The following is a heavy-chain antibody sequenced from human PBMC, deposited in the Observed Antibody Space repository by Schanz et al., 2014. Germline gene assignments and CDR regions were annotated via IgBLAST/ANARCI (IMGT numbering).Heavy chain of an antibody. J-gene: IGHJ4*02. CDR2: IWYDGSNK. CDR3: AKQIHYDILTVTRN. V-gene: IGHV3-30*07. D-gene: IGHD3-9*01. CDR1: GFTLSSYA. Sequence: QVQLVESGGGVVQPGRSLRLSCAAYGFTLSSYAMHWVRQAPGKGLEWVAFIWYDGSNKYYADSVKGRFTISRDNSKNTLYLQMNSLRAEDTAVYYCAKQIHYDILTVTRNWGQGTLVTVSS.